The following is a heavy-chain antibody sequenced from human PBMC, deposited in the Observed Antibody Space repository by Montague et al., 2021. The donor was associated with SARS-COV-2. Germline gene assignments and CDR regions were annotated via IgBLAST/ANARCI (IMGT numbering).Heavy chain of an antibody. CDR3: ARVGRQQLVRLSGMDV. Sequence: SETLSLTCTVSGGSISSSSYYWGWIRQPPGKGLEWIGSIYYSGSTYYXPSLKSRVTISVDTSKNQFSLKLSSVTVADTAVYYCARVGRQQLVRLSGMDVWGQGTTVTVSS. J-gene: IGHJ6*02. V-gene: IGHV4-39*07. D-gene: IGHD6-13*01. CDR1: GGSISSSSYY. CDR2: IYYSGST.